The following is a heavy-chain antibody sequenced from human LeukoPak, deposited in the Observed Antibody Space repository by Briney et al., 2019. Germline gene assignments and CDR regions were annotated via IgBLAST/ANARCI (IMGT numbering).Heavy chain of an antibody. D-gene: IGHD3-22*01. Sequence: PGGSLRLSCAASGFTVSNNHMSWVRQAPGKGLEWVSVIYSGGNTYYADSVKGRFTISRDNSNNTLYLQMNSLTVEDTAVYYCSRRSGYPNWFDPWGQGTLVTVSS. J-gene: IGHJ5*02. CDR3: SRRSGYPNWFDP. V-gene: IGHV3-66*04. CDR1: GFTVSNNH. CDR2: IYSGGNT.